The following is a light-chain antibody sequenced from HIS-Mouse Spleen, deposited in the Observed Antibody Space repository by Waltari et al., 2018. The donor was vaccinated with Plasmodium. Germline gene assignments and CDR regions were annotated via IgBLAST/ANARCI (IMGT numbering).Light chain of an antibody. J-gene: IGLJ3*02. V-gene: IGLV2-23*01. CDR3: CSYAGSSTWV. CDR1: SSDVGSYNL. Sequence: QSALTQPASVSGSPGQSITISCTGTSSDVGSYNLVSWYQQHPGKAPKRMIYEGSKRPSGVANRCSGSKSGNTASLTISGRRAEDEADYYCCSYAGSSTWVFGGGTKLTVL. CDR2: EGS.